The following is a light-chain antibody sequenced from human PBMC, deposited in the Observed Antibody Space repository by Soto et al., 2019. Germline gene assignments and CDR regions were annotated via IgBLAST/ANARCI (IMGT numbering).Light chain of an antibody. Sequence: IQMTQSPSTLSTSIGDRVTITSRASQSISDSLAWYQQKPGKAPFLLISDASNLERGVPSRFSGSGSGTEFTLTISSMQPDDFATYYCQQYTGYSRTFGQGTKVDIK. CDR3: QQYTGYSRT. V-gene: IGKV1-5*01. CDR1: QSISDS. CDR2: DAS. J-gene: IGKJ1*01.